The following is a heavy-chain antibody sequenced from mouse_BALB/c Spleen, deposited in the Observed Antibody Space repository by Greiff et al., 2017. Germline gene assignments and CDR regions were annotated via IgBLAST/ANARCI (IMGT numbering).Heavy chain of an antibody. CDR2: INPSSGYT. CDR3: ARSAYGNAWFAY. D-gene: IGHD2-1*01. V-gene: IGHV1-4*01. J-gene: IGHJ3*01. CDR1: GYTFTSYT. Sequence: QVHVKQSGAELARPGASVKMSCKASGYTFTSYTMHWVKQRPGQGLEWIGYINPSSGYTNYNQKFKDKATLTADKSSSTAYMQLSSLTSEDSAVYYCARSAYGNAWFAYWGQGTLVTVSA.